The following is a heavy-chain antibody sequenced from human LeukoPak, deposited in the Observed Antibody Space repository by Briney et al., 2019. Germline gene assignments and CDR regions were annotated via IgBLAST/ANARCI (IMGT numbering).Heavy chain of an antibody. Sequence: PSEALSLTCTVSGGSISSSSYYWGWIRQPPGKGLEWIGSIYYSGSTYYNPSLKSRVTISVDTSKNQFSLKLSSVTAADTAVYYCARGGGGLLDYWGQGTLVTVSS. V-gene: IGHV4-39*07. CDR1: GGSISSSSYY. J-gene: IGHJ4*02. D-gene: IGHD3-16*01. CDR3: ARGGGGLLDY. CDR2: IYYSGST.